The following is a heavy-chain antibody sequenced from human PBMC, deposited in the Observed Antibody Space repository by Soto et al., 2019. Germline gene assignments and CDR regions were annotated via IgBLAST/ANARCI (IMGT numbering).Heavy chain of an antibody. Sequence: GGSLRLSCAASGFTFSTFDMSWVRQPPGKGLEWVSVISGRDDSANYADSVKGRFTISRDNSKNTLYLQMNSLRAEDTAVYYCAKFYGGNSAHTYTIDPWGQGTLVTVSS. V-gene: IGHV3-23*01. J-gene: IGHJ5*02. CDR3: AKFYGGNSAHTYTIDP. CDR1: GFTFSTFD. CDR2: ISGRDDSA. D-gene: IGHD2-21*02.